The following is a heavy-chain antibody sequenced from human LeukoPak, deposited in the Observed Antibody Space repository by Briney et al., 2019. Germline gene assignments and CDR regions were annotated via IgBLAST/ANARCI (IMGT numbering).Heavy chain of an antibody. Sequence: ASVKVSCKASGYTFTTYGISWVRQTPGQGLEWMGWVSAYNGNTNYAQRLQGRATMTTDTSTSTAYMELRSLRADDTAVYYCAKNKTIDGMDVWGQGTTVTVSS. CDR2: VSAYNGNT. J-gene: IGHJ6*02. D-gene: IGHD1-7*01. CDR1: GYTFTTYG. CDR3: AKNKTIDGMDV. V-gene: IGHV1-18*01.